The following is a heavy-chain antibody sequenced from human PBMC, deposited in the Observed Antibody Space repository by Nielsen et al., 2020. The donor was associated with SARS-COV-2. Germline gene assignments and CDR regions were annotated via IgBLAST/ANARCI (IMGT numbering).Heavy chain of an antibody. Sequence: WIRQPPGKGLEWVSAISGSGGSTYYADSVKGRFTISRDNAKNTLYLQMNSLRAEDTAVYYCARGYSSSWYYYYYYGMDVWGQGTTVTVSS. CDR3: ARGYSSSWYYYYYYGMDV. D-gene: IGHD6-13*01. CDR2: ISGSGGST. V-gene: IGHV3-23*01. J-gene: IGHJ6*02.